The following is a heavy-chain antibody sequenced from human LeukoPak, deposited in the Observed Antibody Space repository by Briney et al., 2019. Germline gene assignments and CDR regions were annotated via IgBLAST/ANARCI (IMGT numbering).Heavy chain of an antibody. CDR2: IYHSGST. D-gene: IGHD3-22*01. V-gene: IGHV4-4*02. J-gene: IGHJ2*01. CDR1: GGSISSSNW. CDR3: ARVSSGYHWYFDL. Sequence: TSETLSLTCAVSGGSISSSNWWNWVRQPPGKGLEWIGEIYHSGSTNYNPSLKSRVTISVDTSKNQFSLKLSSVTAADTAVYYCARVSSGYHWYFDLWGRGTLVTVSS.